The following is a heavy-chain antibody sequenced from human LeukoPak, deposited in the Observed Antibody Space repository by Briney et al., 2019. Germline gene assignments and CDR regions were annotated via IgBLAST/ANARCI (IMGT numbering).Heavy chain of an antibody. J-gene: IGHJ4*02. CDR3: ARVDDSSGYQPTAFDY. Sequence: ASVKVSCKASGYTFTSYYMHWVRQAPGQGLEWMGIINPSGGSTSYAQKFQGRVTMTRDMSTGTVYMELSSLRSEDTAVYYCARVDDSSGYQPTAFDYWGQGTLVTVSS. CDR2: INPSGGST. D-gene: IGHD3-22*01. V-gene: IGHV1-46*01. CDR1: GYTFTSYY.